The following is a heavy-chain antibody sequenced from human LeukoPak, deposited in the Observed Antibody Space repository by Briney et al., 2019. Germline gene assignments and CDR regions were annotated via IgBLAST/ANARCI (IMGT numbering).Heavy chain of an antibody. CDR1: GYSFTSYW. D-gene: IGHD5-24*01. CDR2: IYPGDSDT. Sequence: GESLKISCKGSGYSFTSYWIGWVRQMPGKGLEWMGIIYPGDSDTRYSPSFQGQVTISADKSISTAYLQWSSLKASDTAMYYCARRERDGYNWHYFDYWGQGTLVTVSS. CDR3: ARRERDGYNWHYFDY. V-gene: IGHV5-51*01. J-gene: IGHJ4*02.